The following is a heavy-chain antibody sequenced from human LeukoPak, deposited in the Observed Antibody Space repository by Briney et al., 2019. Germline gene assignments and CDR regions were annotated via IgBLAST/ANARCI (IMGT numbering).Heavy chain of an antibody. D-gene: IGHD1-26*01. CDR2: IYHSGST. CDR3: ATLGATIQWVAFDI. J-gene: IGHJ3*02. Sequence: TSETLSLTCTVSGYSISSGYYWGWIRPPPGKGLEWIGSIYHSGSTYYNPSLKSRVTISVDTSKNQFSLKLSSVTAADTAVYYCATLGATIQWVAFDIWGQGTMVTVSS. CDR1: GYSISSGYY. V-gene: IGHV4-38-2*02.